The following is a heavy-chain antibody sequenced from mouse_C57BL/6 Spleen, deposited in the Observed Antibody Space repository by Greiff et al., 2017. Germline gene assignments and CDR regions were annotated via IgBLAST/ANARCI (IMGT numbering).Heavy chain of an antibody. Sequence: QVQLKESGPELVKPGASVKISCKASGYTFPDYYINWVKQRPGQGLEWIGWIFPGSGSTYYNEKFKGKATLTVDKSSSTAYMLLSILTSEDSAVYFCAQLFHYRNYGSWCAYWGQGTLVTVSA. CDR3: AQLFHYRNYGSWCAY. J-gene: IGHJ3*01. CDR1: GYTFPDYY. CDR2: IFPGSGST. D-gene: IGHD2-5*01. V-gene: IGHV1-75*01.